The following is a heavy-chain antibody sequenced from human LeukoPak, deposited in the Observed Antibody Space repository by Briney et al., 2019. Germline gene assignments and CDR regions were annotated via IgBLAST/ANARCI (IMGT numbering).Heavy chain of an antibody. CDR1: GYTFTSYG. CDR3: ARDVPVLNSIAAAGTGVNWSDP. J-gene: IGHJ5*02. V-gene: IGHV1-18*01. CDR2: ISAYNGNT. D-gene: IGHD6-13*01. Sequence: ASVKVSCKASGYTFTSYGISWVRQAPGQGLEWMGWISAYNGNTNYAQKLQGRVTMTTDTSTSTAYMELRSLRSDDTAVYYCARDVPVLNSIAAAGTGVNWSDPWGQGTLVTVSS.